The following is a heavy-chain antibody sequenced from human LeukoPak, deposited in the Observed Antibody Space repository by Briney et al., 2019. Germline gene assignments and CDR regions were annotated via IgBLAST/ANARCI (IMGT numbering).Heavy chain of an antibody. J-gene: IGHJ3*02. CDR1: GGSISSGDYY. CDR3: ARPPRSYLRRNDAFDI. Sequence: PSETLSLTCTVSGGSISSGDYYWSWIRQPPGKGLEWIGYIYYSGSTYYNPSLKSRVTISVDTSKNQFSLKLSSVTAADTAVNYCARPPRSYLRRNDAFDIWGQGTMVTVSS. D-gene: IGHD1-26*01. V-gene: IGHV4-30-4*01. CDR2: IYYSGST.